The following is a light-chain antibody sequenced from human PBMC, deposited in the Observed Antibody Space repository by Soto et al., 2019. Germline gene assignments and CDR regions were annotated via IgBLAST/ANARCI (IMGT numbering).Light chain of an antibody. CDR2: EVS. CDR1: SSDVGGYNY. J-gene: IGLJ1*01. Sequence: SALTQPSSVSGSPAQSITISCTVTSSDVGGYNYVSWYQHHPGKAPKLMIYEVSYRPSGVSNRFSGSKSGNTASLTISGLQADDEADYYCCSYTSTSTHVFGTGTKVTVL. V-gene: IGLV2-14*01. CDR3: CSYTSTSTHV.